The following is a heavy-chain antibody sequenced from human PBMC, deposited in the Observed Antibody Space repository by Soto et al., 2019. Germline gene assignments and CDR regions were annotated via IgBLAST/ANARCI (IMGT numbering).Heavy chain of an antibody. D-gene: IGHD6-19*01. CDR2: ISYDGSNK. CDR1: GFTFSSYA. V-gene: IGHV3-30-3*01. CDR3: ARDPWRYSSGRFDY. J-gene: IGHJ4*02. Sequence: SLRLSCAASGFTFSSYAMHWVRQAPGKGLEWVAVISYDGSNKYYADSVKGRFTISRDNSKNTLYLQMNSLRAEDTAVYYCARDPWRYSSGRFDYWGQGTLVTVSS.